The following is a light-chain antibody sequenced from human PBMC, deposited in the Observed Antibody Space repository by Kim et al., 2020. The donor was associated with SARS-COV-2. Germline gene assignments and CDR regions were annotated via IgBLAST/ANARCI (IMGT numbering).Light chain of an antibody. CDR1: QSIHIW. CDR2: KAS. V-gene: IGKV1-5*03. Sequence: ASVGERVTISCRASQSIHIWLAWFQQKPGKAPRVLMYKASTLESGVPSRFRGSGSGTEFTLTISSLQPDDFATYYCQQYDVHPETFGQGTKVDIK. J-gene: IGKJ1*01. CDR3: QQYDVHPET.